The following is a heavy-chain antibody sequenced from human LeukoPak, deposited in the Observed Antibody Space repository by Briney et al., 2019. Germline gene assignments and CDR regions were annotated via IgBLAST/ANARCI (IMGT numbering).Heavy chain of an antibody. V-gene: IGHV3-7*01. CDR3: AREDDWNYEDY. CDR2: IKQDGSEK. CDR1: GLTFSSYW. J-gene: IGHJ4*02. Sequence: GGSLRLSCAASGLTFSSYWMSWVRQFPGKGLEWVANIKQDGSEKYYVNSVRGRFTISRDNAKNSLYLQMNSLRAEDTSIYYCAREDDWNYEDYWGQGTLVTVSS. D-gene: IGHD1-7*01.